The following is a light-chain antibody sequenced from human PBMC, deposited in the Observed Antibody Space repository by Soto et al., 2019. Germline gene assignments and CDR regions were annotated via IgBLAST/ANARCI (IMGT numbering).Light chain of an antibody. CDR3: CSYAGSWV. CDR2: EGS. J-gene: IGLJ7*01. V-gene: IGLV2-23*01. Sequence: QSVLTQPASVSGSPGQSITISCTGTSSDVGSYNLVSWYQQHPGKAPKLMIYEGSKRPSGVSNRFSGSKSGNTASLTISGLQADDEADYYCCSYAGSWVFGGGTQQTVL. CDR1: SSDVGSYNL.